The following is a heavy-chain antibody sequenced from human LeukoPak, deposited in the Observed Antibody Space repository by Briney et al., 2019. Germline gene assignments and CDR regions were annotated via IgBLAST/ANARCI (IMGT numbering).Heavy chain of an antibody. CDR1: GFTFNNYA. CDR3: AKLPDTYYFDY. CDR2: ISDSADST. Sequence: GGSLRLSCATSGFTFNNYAMNRVRQAPGKGLEWVSAISDSADSTYYADSVKGRFTISRDNSKNTLYLQMNSLRAEDTAVYYCAKLPDTYYFDYWGQGTLVTVSS. J-gene: IGHJ4*02. V-gene: IGHV3-23*01. D-gene: IGHD5-18*01.